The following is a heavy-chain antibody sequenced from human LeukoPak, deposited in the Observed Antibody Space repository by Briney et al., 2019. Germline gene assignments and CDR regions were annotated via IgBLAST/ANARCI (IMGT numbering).Heavy chain of an antibody. CDR3: ASGDHENSDALDI. D-gene: IGHD2-21*02. CDR2: MSGDGSST. Sequence: GGSLRLSCAASGFSISSYWMHWARQAPGKGLVWVSRMSGDGSSTSYADSVKGRFSISRDNSKNTLYLQMNSLRPEDTAIYYCASGDHENSDALDIWGQGTMVTVSS. V-gene: IGHV3-74*01. J-gene: IGHJ3*02. CDR1: GFSISSYW.